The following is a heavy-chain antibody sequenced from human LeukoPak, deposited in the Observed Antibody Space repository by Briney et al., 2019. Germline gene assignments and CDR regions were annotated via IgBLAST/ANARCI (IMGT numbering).Heavy chain of an antibody. CDR3: ARTMVAGSNSGFDY. Sequence: ASVQVSCKASGYTFTGYYMHWVRQAPGQGLEWMGWINPNSGGTNYAQKFQGRVTMTRDTSISTAYMELSRLRSDDTAVYYCARTMVAGSNSGFDYWGQGTLVTVSS. J-gene: IGHJ4*02. D-gene: IGHD6-19*01. CDR2: INPNSGGT. CDR1: GYTFTGYY. V-gene: IGHV1-2*02.